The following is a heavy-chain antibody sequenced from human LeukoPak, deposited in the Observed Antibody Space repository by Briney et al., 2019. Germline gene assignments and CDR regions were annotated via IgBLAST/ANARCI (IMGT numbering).Heavy chain of an antibody. CDR2: ISTSSSYI. D-gene: IGHD6-13*01. Sequence: GGSLRLSCAASGFTFSSYGMHWVRQAPGKGLEWVSSISTSSSYIYYADSVKGRFTISRDNAKNSLYLQMNSLRAEDTAVYYCAREGSSWAYNWFDPWGQGTLVTVSS. CDR3: AREGSSWAYNWFDP. V-gene: IGHV3-21*01. CDR1: GFTFSSYG. J-gene: IGHJ5*02.